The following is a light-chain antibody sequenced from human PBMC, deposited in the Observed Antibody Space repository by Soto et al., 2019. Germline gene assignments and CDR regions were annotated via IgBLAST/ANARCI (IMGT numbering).Light chain of an antibody. V-gene: IGKV3-20*01. CDR2: DAS. J-gene: IGKJ1*01. Sequence: EIVLTQSPGTLSLSPGERATLSCRSSQSVSSSYLAWYQQKPGQAPRLLIYDASNRATGIPDRFSGSGSGTYFTLTISRREPEDLAVYYCQQYGSPPTFGQGTKVEIK. CDR3: QQYGSPPT. CDR1: QSVSSSY.